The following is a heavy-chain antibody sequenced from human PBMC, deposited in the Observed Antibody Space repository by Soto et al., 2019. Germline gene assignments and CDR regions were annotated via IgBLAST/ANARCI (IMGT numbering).Heavy chain of an antibody. CDR1: GGTFSSYT. Sequence: QVQLVQSGAEVKKPGSSVKVSCKASGGTFSSYTISWVRQAPGQGLEWMGRIIPILGIANYAQKFQGRVTITADKSTSTAYMELSSLRSEDTAVYYCASMSRKYQLPPDYWGQGTLVTVSS. D-gene: IGHD2-2*01. CDR2: IIPILGIA. J-gene: IGHJ4*02. CDR3: ASMSRKYQLPPDY. V-gene: IGHV1-69*02.